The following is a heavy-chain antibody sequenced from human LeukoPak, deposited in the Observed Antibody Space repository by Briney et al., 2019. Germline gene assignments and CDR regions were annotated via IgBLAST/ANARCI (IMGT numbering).Heavy chain of an antibody. Sequence: GGSLRLSCAVSGFSFTNFWMSCVRHAPGRGLEWVANIHPEGNEKYPMESVKGRFTISRDNTKNLLFLQMNGLRVADTAVYYCARGDAFSGDHWGQGTLVTVSS. J-gene: IGHJ4*02. CDR3: ARGDAFSGDH. CDR1: GFSFTNFW. CDR2: IHPEGNEK. V-gene: IGHV3-7*04.